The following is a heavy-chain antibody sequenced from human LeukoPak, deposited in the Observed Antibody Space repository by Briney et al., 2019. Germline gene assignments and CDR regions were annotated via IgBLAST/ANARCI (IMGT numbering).Heavy chain of an antibody. J-gene: IGHJ5*02. CDR2: ISAYNGNT. Sequence: GASVKVSCKASGGTFSSYAISWVRQAPGQGLEWMGWISAYNGNTNYARKLQGRVTLTTDTSTSTAYMELRSLRSDDTAVYYCARESRSSWYSNWFDPWGQGTLVTVSS. CDR1: GGTFSSYA. V-gene: IGHV1-18*01. D-gene: IGHD6-13*01. CDR3: ARESRSSWYSNWFDP.